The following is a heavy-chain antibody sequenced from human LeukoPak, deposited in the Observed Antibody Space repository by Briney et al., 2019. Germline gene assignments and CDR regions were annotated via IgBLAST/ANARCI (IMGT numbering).Heavy chain of an antibody. CDR1: GFTFSDYY. Sequence: GGSLRLSCAASGFTFSDYYMSWIRQAPGKGLEWVANIKEDGSVQDYVDSVKGRFTISRDNAKNSVYLQMNSLRVDNTAVYYCVGQLLRAVWGKGTTVTVSS. D-gene: IGHD2-2*01. J-gene: IGHJ6*04. CDR3: VGQLLRAV. CDR2: IKEDGSVQ. V-gene: IGHV3-7*01.